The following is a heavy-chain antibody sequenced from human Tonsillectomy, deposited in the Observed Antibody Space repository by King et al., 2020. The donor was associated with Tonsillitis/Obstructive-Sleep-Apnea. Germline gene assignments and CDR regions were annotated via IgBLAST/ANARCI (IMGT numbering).Heavy chain of an antibody. CDR3: ARARLRYYSGYDSASFDY. Sequence: QLVQSGAEVKKPGSSVKVSCKASGGTFSSYVISWVRQAPGQGLEWMGGINPVLGISNYAQKFQGRVTITADKSTSTAYMELSSLRSVDTAVYYCARARLRYYSGYDSASFDYWGQGNLVTVSS. J-gene: IGHJ4*02. D-gene: IGHD5-12*01. CDR1: GGTFSSYV. CDR2: INPVLGIS. V-gene: IGHV1-69*10.